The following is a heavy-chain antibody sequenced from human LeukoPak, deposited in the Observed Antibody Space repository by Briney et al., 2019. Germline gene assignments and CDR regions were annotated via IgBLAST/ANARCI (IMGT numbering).Heavy chain of an antibody. Sequence: ASVTVSCKASGGTFSSYAISWVRQAPGQGLEWMGGIIPIFGTANYAQKFQGRVTITADESTSTAYMELSSLRSEDTAVYYCAREDILRRYYYYYGMDVWGQGTTVTVSS. CDR2: IIPIFGTA. CDR3: AREDILRRYYYYYGMDV. J-gene: IGHJ6*02. CDR1: GGTFSSYA. V-gene: IGHV1-69*13.